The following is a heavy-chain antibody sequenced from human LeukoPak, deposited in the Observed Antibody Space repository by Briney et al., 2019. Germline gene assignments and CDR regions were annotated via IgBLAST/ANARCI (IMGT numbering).Heavy chain of an antibody. V-gene: IGHV3-21*01. CDR3: ARVWSPPYTSSWPYYFDY. CDR1: GFIFSSYS. D-gene: IGHD6-13*01. CDR2: ISSSSSYI. J-gene: IGHJ4*02. Sequence: GGSLRLSCAASGFIFSSYSMNWVRQAPGKGLEWVSSISSSSSYIYYVDSVKGRFTISRDNAKSSLYLQMNSLRAEDTAVYYCARVWSPPYTSSWPYYFDYWGQGTLVTVSS.